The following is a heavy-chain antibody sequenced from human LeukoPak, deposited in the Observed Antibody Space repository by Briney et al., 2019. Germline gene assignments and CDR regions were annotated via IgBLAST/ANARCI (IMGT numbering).Heavy chain of an antibody. Sequence: GGSLRLSCAASGFTVSSNSMSWVRQAPGKGLEWVSVIYSGGSTYYADSVKGRFTISRDNSKNTLYVQMNSLRAEDTAVYYCAKDLLAATTDYYFDYWGQGTLVTVSS. CDR2: IYSGGST. V-gene: IGHV3-53*01. J-gene: IGHJ4*02. D-gene: IGHD5-12*01. CDR1: GFTVSSNS. CDR3: AKDLLAATTDYYFDY.